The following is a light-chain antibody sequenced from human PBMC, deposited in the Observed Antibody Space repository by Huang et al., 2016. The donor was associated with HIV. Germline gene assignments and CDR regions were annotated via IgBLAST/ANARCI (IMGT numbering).Light chain of an antibody. V-gene: IGKV2-28*01. CDR3: MQALQTPPT. CDR2: LGS. Sequence: DIVMTQSPLSLPVTPGEPASISCRSSQSLLYSNGYNTLDCYLQKPGQSPQLLIYLGSNRASGVPDRFSGSGSGTDFTLKISRVAAEDVGVYYCMQALQTPPTFGGGTRVEIK. J-gene: IGKJ4*01. CDR1: QSLLYSNGYNT.